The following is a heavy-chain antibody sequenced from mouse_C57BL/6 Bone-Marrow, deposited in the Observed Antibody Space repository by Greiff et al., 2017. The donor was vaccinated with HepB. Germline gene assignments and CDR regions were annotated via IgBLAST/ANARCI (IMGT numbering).Heavy chain of an antibody. CDR3: ARCDGPWYFDV. V-gene: IGHV1-54*01. D-gene: IGHD2-3*01. CDR1: GYAFTNYL. Sequence: QVQLQQSGAELVRPGTSVKVSCKASGYAFTNYLIEWVKQRPGQGLEWIGVINPGSGGTNYNEKFKGKATLTVDKSSSTASMQLSSLTSEDSAVYFCARCDGPWYFDVWGTGTTVTVSS. CDR2: INPGSGGT. J-gene: IGHJ1*03.